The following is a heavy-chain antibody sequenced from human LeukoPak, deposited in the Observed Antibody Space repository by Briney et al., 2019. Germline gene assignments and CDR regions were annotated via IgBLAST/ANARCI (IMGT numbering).Heavy chain of an antibody. D-gene: IGHD6-19*01. V-gene: IGHV1-3*01. CDR3: ARDSSGWFYY. Sequence: ASVKVSCKASGGTFSSYAISWVRQAPGQRLEWMGWINAGNGNTKYSQKFQGRVTITRDTSASTAYMELSSLRSEDTAVYYCARDSSGWFYYWGQGTLVTVSS. CDR2: INAGNGNT. J-gene: IGHJ4*02. CDR1: GGTFSSYA.